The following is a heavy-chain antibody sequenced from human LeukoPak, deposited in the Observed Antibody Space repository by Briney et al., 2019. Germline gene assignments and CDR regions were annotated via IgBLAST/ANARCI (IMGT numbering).Heavy chain of an antibody. CDR3: ASGRVYYYGSGPLDY. D-gene: IGHD3-10*01. V-gene: IGHV4-59*01. CDR2: IYYSGST. J-gene: IGHJ4*02. CDR1: GGSISSYY. Sequence: SESLSLTCTVSGGSISSYYWSWIRQPPGKGLEWGAYIYYSGSTNYNPSLKSRVTISADRSKNQFSLKLSSVTAADTAVYYCASGRVYYYGSGPLDYWGQRTLVTVSS.